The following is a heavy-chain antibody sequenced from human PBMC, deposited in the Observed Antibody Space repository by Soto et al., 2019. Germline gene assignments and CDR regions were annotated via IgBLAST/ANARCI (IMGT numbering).Heavy chain of an antibody. CDR2: IIPNNGNT. Sequence: GASVKVSCKASGGTFSSYAISWVRQAPGQGLEWMGGIIPNNGNTNYAQKLQGRVTITTDTSTSTAYMELRSLRSDDTAVYYCARDQGYFQHSCQGTLVTVSS. CDR3: ARDQGYFQH. V-gene: IGHV1-18*01. CDR1: GGTFSSYA. J-gene: IGHJ1*01.